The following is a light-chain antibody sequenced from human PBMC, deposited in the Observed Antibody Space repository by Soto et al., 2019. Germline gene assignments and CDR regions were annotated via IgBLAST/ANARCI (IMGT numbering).Light chain of an antibody. V-gene: IGKV1-5*01. CDR1: QSISSW. CDR2: DAS. J-gene: IGKJ4*01. CDR3: QQYNSYSLT. Sequence: DIQMTQSPSTLSASVGDRATITFRASQSISSWLAWYQQKPGKAPKLLIYDASSLESGVPSRFSGSGSGTEFTLTISSLQPDDFATYYCQQYNSYSLTFGGGTKVDI.